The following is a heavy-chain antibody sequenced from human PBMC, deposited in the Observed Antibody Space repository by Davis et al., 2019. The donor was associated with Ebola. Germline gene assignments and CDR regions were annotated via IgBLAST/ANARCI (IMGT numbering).Heavy chain of an antibody. J-gene: IGHJ4*02. Sequence: GESLKISCEASGFTFRGAWMSWVRQAPGKGLEWVGRIKSRVDGATTHYNARVKGRFTISRDDSKNTLYLQMYRLKTEDTGMYYCARGSGTYDWGQGTRVTVST. V-gene: IGHV3-15*06. CDR2: IKSRVDGATT. CDR1: GFTFRGAW. CDR3: ARGSGTYD. D-gene: IGHD1-26*01.